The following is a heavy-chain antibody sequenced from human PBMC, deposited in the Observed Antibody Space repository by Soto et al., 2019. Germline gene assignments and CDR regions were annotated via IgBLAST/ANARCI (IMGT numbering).Heavy chain of an antibody. CDR3: VKGDY. CDR2: ISSNGGST. CDR1: GFTFGSYT. J-gene: IGHJ4*02. Sequence: LGLSCSASGFTFGSYTMHWVRQARGKGLEYISAISSNGGSTYYADSVKGRFTISRDNSKNTLYLQMSGLRPDDTAVYFCVKGDYWGQGTLVTVSS. V-gene: IGHV3-64D*06.